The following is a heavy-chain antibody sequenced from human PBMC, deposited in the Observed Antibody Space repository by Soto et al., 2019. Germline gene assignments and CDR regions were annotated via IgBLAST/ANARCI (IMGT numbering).Heavy chain of an antibody. V-gene: IGHV3-30*18. D-gene: IGHD3-10*01. J-gene: IGHJ4*02. CDR2: ISYDGSNK. CDR3: AKDRGQMYDYGYTEDY. CDR1: GFTFSSYG. Sequence: QVQLVESGGGVVQPGRSLRLSCVASGFTFSSYGMHWVRQAPGKGLEWVAVISYDGSNKYYADSVKGRFTISRDNSKNTLYLQMNSLRPEDTAVYYCAKDRGQMYDYGYTEDYWGQGTLVTVSS.